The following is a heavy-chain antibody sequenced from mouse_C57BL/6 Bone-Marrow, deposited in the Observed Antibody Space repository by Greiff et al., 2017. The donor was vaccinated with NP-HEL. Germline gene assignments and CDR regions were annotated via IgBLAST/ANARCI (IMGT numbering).Heavy chain of an antibody. CDR3: ARAPWFAY. V-gene: IGHV5-4*03. CDR2: ISDGGSYT. Sequence: DVKLVESGGGLVKPGGSLKLSCAASGFTFSSYAMSWVRQTPEKRLEWVATISDGGSYTYYPDNVKGRFTISRDNAKNNLYLQMSHLKSEDTAMYYCARAPWFAYWGQGTLVTVSA. J-gene: IGHJ3*01. CDR1: GFTFSSYA.